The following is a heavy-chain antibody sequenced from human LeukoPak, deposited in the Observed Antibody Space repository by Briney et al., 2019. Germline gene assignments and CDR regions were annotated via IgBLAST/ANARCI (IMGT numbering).Heavy chain of an antibody. Sequence: ASVKVSCKVSDHTLNQVAIHWVRQAPGKGPEWMGGYDPEEGVTIYAEKFQDRVTMIEDTSTETAYMELSGLRYADTAVYFCVTMKQDRYDSRGPFDSWGQGSLVTVSS. CDR1: DHTLNQVA. CDR2: YDPEEGVT. J-gene: IGHJ4*02. V-gene: IGHV1-24*01. D-gene: IGHD3-22*01. CDR3: VTMKQDRYDSRGPFDS.